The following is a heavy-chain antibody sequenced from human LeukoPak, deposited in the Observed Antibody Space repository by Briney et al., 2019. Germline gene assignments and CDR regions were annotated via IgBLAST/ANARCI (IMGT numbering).Heavy chain of an antibody. CDR3: AREFRVVAPTQGDDY. D-gene: IGHD2-21*01. CDR2: MDPNSANT. Sequence: ASVKVSCKASGYTFTSFDINWVRQATGQGLEWMGWMDPNSANTGYAQKFQGRITMTRNTSINTAYMELSSLRSEDTAVYYCAREFRVVAPTQGDDYWGQGILVTVSS. J-gene: IGHJ4*02. V-gene: IGHV1-8*01. CDR1: GYTFTSFD.